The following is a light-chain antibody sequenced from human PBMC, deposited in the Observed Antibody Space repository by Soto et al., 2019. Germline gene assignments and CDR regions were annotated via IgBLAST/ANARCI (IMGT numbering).Light chain of an antibody. V-gene: IGKV1-27*01. J-gene: IGKJ3*01. CDR2: AAS. CDR1: QAISNS. CDR3: QKYYSAPFA. Sequence: DIQMTQSPSSLSASVGDRVTITCRASQAISNSLAWYQQKPGKVPKVLIYAASTLQSGVPSRFSGSGSGTDFTLTISSLQPEDVATYYCQKYYSAPFAFGPGTKLDIK.